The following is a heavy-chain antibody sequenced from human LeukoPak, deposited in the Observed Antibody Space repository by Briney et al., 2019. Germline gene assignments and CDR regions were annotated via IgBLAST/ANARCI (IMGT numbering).Heavy chain of an antibody. CDR2: IYYRGST. V-gene: IGHV4-59*08. D-gene: IGHD6-19*01. J-gene: IGHJ4*02. CDR1: GDSISSYY. Sequence: SETLSLTCTASGDSISSYYWSWIRQPPGKGLEWIGYIYYRGSTNYNPSLKSRVTISVDTSKNQFSLKLGSVNAADTAVYYCARQMSGSSGLDYWGQGTLVTVSS. CDR3: ARQMSGSSGLDY.